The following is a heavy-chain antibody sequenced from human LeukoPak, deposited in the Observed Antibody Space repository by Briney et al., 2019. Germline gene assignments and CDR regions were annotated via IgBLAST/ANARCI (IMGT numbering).Heavy chain of an antibody. CDR2: TCWNSGSI. CDR3: AKDMYASGTSDAFDI. J-gene: IGHJ3*02. D-gene: IGHD3-10*01. CDR1: GFTFYDYA. Sequence: PGGSLRLSCAASGFTFYDYAMHRVGQGPGKGLEGGSGTCWNSGSIAYADSVKGRFTISRDNATNSLYLQMNSLRAEDMALYYCAKDMYASGTSDAFDIWGQGTMVTVSS. V-gene: IGHV3-9*03.